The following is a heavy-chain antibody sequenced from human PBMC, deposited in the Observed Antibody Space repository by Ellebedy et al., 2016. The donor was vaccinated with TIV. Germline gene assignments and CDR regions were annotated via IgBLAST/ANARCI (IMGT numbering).Heavy chain of an antibody. CDR3: ARGKSGTYIHHAFDY. CDR1: GFTFSKYG. Sequence: GESLKISCVASGFTFSKYGMNWLRQAPGKGLEWVSYISGSSNTKHYADSVKGRFTVSRDNAKNSLYLQMNSLTVDDTAEYYCARGKSGTYIHHAFDYWGQGTLVTVSS. V-gene: IGHV3-48*04. D-gene: IGHD1-14*01. J-gene: IGHJ4*02. CDR2: ISGSSNTK.